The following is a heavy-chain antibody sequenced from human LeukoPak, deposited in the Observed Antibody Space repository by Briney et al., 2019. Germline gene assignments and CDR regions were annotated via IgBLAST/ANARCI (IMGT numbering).Heavy chain of an antibody. D-gene: IGHD1-26*01. V-gene: IGHV4-61*09. J-gene: IGHJ4*02. Sequence: PSQTLSLTRTVSGGSISSGSYYWSWIRQPAGKGLEWIGEINHSGSTNYNPSLKSRVTISVDTSKNQFSLKLSSVTAADTAVYYCARTATRELKEGGTYYFDYWGQGTLVTVSS. CDR3: ARTATRELKEGGTYYFDY. CDR1: GGSISSGSYY. CDR2: INHSGST.